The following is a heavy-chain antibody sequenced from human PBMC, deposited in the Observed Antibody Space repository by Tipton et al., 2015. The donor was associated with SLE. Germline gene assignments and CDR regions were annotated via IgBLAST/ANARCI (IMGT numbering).Heavy chain of an antibody. J-gene: IGHJ4*02. CDR1: GFTFSSYG. CDR3: AKDRGRRIPSDY. V-gene: IGHV3-30*02. D-gene: IGHD2/OR15-2a*01. Sequence: GSLRLSCAASGFTFSSYGMHWVRQAPGKGLEWVAFIRYDGSNKYYADSVKDRFTISRDNSKNTLYLQMNSLRAEDTAVYYCAKDRGRRIPSDYWGQGTLVTVSS. CDR2: IRYDGSNK.